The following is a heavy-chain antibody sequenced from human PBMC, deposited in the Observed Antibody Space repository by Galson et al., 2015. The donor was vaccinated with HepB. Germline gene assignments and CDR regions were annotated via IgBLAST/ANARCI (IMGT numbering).Heavy chain of an antibody. CDR3: ARCSRYCSGGTCYPNYFDY. V-gene: IGHV5-51*03. J-gene: IGHJ4*02. Sequence: QSGAEVKKPGESLKISCKGSGYTFPIYWIGWVRQMPGKGLEWMGIIYPGDSDTTYSPSFQGQVTFSADQSITTAYLHWSSLKASDTAMYYCARCSRYCSGGTCYPNYFDYWGQGTLVTVSS. CDR2: IYPGDSDT. CDR1: GYTFPIYW. D-gene: IGHD2-15*01.